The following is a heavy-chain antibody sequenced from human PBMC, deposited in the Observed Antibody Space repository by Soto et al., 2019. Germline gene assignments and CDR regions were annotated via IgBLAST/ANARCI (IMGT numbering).Heavy chain of an antibody. D-gene: IGHD2-15*01. J-gene: IGHJ4*02. CDR3: ARVTPLSEVVVVAAEY. Sequence: QVQLVQSGAEVKKPGASVKVSCKASGYTFTSYGISWVRQAPGQGLEWMGWISAYNGNTNYAQKLQGRVTMTTDTSTITVYMELRSLRSDDTTVYYCARVTPLSEVVVVAAEYWGQGTLVTVSS. CDR2: ISAYNGNT. V-gene: IGHV1-18*01. CDR1: GYTFTSYG.